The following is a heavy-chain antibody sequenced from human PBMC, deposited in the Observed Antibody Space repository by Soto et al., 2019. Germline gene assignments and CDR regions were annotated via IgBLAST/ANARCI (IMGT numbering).Heavy chain of an antibody. CDR2: IYYSGST. V-gene: IGHV4-39*01. Sequence: KPSETLSLTCTVSGGSISSSSYYWGWIRQPPGKGLEWIGSIYYSGSTYYNPSLKSRVTISVDTSKNQFSLKLSSVTAADTAVYYCARHGGVSNPHHFDYWGQGTLVTVSS. CDR1: GGSISSSSYY. D-gene: IGHD3-16*01. CDR3: ARHGGVSNPHHFDY. J-gene: IGHJ4*02.